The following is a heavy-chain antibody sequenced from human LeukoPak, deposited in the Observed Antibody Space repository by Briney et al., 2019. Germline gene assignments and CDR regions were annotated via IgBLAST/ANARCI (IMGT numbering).Heavy chain of an antibody. V-gene: IGHV3-48*03. CDR2: ISTLGTKI. Sequence: PGGSLRLSCAASGFPFGRSEMNWVRQAQEKGLEWVSYISTLGTKIYYADSVRGRFTMSRDNAKKSLYLQMNSLRDEDTAVYYCARESVMDVWGQGTTVTVSS. J-gene: IGHJ6*02. CDR3: ARESVMDV. CDR1: GFPFGRSE.